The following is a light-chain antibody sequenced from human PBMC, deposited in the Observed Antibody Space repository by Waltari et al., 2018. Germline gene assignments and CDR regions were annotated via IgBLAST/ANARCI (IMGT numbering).Light chain of an antibody. CDR3: SSYVGRNNVI. Sequence: QSALTQPPSAAGSPGQSVPITCTGTRGDVGGYNYVPWYQQHPGKAPQLVIFEVTKRPSGVPDRFSGSKSGNTASLTVSGLQADDEAYYYCSSYVGRNNVIFGGGTKLT. CDR1: RGDVGGYNY. CDR2: EVT. V-gene: IGLV2-8*01. J-gene: IGLJ2*01.